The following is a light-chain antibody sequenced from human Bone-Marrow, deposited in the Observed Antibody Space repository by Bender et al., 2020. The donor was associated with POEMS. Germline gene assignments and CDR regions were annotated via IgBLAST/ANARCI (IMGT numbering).Light chain of an antibody. J-gene: IGLJ1*01. CDR1: SYDIGTYDY. V-gene: IGLV2-14*03. CDR3: SSYRSTGNLYV. CDR2: DVH. Sequence: QSALSQPASVSGSPGQSVTFSCTGSSYDIGTYDYVSWYQQHTGKAPRLIIYDVHNRPSGVSLRFYGSKSGNTASLIISGLQADDEADYYCSSYRSTGNLYVVGTGTRVT.